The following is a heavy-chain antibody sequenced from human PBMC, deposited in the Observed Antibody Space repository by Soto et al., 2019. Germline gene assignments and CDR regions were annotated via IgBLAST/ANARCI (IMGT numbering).Heavy chain of an antibody. D-gene: IGHD3-3*01. CDR3: TRHEVDYDFWSGPSAYYYYGMDV. CDR1: GFTFSGSA. V-gene: IGHV3-73*01. J-gene: IGHJ6*02. Sequence: GGSLRLSCAASGFTFSGSAMHWVRQASGKGLEWVGRIRSKSKSYATAYAASVKGRFTISRDDSKNTTSLQMNSLKTEDTAVYYCTRHEVDYDFWSGPSAYYYYGMDVWGQGTTVTVSS. CDR2: IRSKSKSYAT.